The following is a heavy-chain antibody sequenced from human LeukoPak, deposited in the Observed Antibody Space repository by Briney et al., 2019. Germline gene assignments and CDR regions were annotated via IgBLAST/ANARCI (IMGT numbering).Heavy chain of an antibody. CDR1: GGSISSYY. J-gene: IGHJ1*01. CDR2: IYDSGST. D-gene: IGHD3-22*01. Sequence: SETLSLTCTVSGGSISSYYRSWIRQPPGKGLEWIGYIYDSGSTNYNPSLKSRVTISVDTSKNQLSLKLSSVTAADTAVYYCARVEYYYDSSGYYYNRYFQHWGQGTLVTVSS. CDR3: ARVEYYYDSSGYYYNRYFQH. V-gene: IGHV4-59*01.